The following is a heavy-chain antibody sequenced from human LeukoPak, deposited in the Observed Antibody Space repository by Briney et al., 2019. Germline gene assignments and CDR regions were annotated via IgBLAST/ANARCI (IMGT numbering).Heavy chain of an antibody. CDR1: GFTFSSYA. CDR2: ISGSGGST. Sequence: GGSLRLSCAASGFTFSSYAMSWVRQAPGKGLEWVSAISGSGGSTYYGDSVKGRFTISRDNSKNTLYLQMNSLRAEDTAVYYCAKDYGSGSYLDYWGQGTLVTVSS. D-gene: IGHD3-10*01. V-gene: IGHV3-23*01. CDR3: AKDYGSGSYLDY. J-gene: IGHJ4*02.